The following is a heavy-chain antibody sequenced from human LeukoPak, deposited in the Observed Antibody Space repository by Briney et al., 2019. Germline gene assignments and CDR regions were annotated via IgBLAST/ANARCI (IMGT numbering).Heavy chain of an antibody. D-gene: IGHD3-3*01. CDR3: AREVYDGVLDY. V-gene: IGHV3-7*01. J-gene: IGHJ4*02. CDR2: IKQDGSEK. CDR1: GFTFSSYW. Sequence: GGSLRLSCAASGFTFSSYWMSWVRQAPGKGLEWVANIKQDGSEKYYVDSVKGRFTISRDNAKNSPYLQMNSLRAEDTAVYYCAREVYDGVLDYWGQGTLVTVSS.